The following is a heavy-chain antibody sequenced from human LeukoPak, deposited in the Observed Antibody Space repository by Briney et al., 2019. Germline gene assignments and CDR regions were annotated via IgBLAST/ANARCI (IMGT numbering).Heavy chain of an antibody. D-gene: IGHD4-17*01. V-gene: IGHV3-23*01. CDR3: AKDPNGDYVGTFDM. CDR2: ISGSGGST. J-gene: IGHJ3*02. Sequence: GGSLRLSCAASGFTFSSYGMSWVRQAPGEGLEWVSFISGSGGSTDYAVSVRGRFTISRDNSKNTLYLQMNSLRAEDTAVYYCAKDPNGDYVGTFDMWGQGTVVTVSS. CDR1: GFTFSSYG.